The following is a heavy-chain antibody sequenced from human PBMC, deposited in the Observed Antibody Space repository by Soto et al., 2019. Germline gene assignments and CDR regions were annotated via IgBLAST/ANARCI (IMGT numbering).Heavy chain of an antibody. D-gene: IGHD6-13*01. Sequence: QHGWSLRLSCAASGFTSSSYGIHWVRQAPSKGLERLAVISYDGRNIYYSASMKGRFNISRDNSKYTLYLQMNRLRADDTDVYYSAKDRRSSRGCSGHYFYGMEVWGQGTSVPVSS. V-gene: IGHV3-30*18. CDR2: ISYDGRNI. CDR1: GFTSSSYG. J-gene: IGHJ6*02. CDR3: AKDRRSSRGCSGHYFYGMEV.